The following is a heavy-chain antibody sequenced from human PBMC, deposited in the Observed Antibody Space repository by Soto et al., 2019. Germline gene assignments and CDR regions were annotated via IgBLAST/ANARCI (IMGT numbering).Heavy chain of an antibody. Sequence: ASVKVSCKVSGYTLTELSMHWVRQAPGKGLEWMGGFDPEDGETIYAQKFQGRVTMTEDTSTDTAYMELSSLRSEDTAVYYCATDLGYYGSGSSTSDYWGQGTLVTVSS. CDR3: ATDLGYYGSGSSTSDY. CDR2: FDPEDGET. J-gene: IGHJ4*02. V-gene: IGHV1-24*01. CDR1: GYTLTELS. D-gene: IGHD3-10*01.